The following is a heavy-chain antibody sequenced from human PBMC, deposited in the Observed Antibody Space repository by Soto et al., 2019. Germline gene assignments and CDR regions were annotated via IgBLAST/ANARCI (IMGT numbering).Heavy chain of an antibody. Sequence: QVQLVQSGAEVKKPGASVKVSCKASGYTFTDYFIHWVRQAPGQVFEWMGWINPKSRATNYAQKFQGRVTMTRDTSNSTAYMEMRGLRSDDTAVYYCARVTLKAGNWFDPWGQGTLVTVSS. CDR3: ARVTLKAGNWFDP. CDR2: INPKSRAT. V-gene: IGHV1-2*02. J-gene: IGHJ5*02. CDR1: GYTFTDYF.